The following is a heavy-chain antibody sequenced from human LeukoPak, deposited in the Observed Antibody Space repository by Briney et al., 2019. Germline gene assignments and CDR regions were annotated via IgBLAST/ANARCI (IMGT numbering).Heavy chain of an antibody. J-gene: IGHJ3*01. CDR3: ASPREMATIYDAFDV. D-gene: IGHD5-24*01. Sequence: SETLSLTXTVSGGSISSSRYYWGWIRQPPGKGLEWIGTICYNGDTYYNPSLNSRVTISVDTSKNQFSLKLSSVTAADTAVYYCASPREMATIYDAFDVWGQGTMVIVSS. V-gene: IGHV4-39*01. CDR2: ICYNGDT. CDR1: GGSISSSRYY.